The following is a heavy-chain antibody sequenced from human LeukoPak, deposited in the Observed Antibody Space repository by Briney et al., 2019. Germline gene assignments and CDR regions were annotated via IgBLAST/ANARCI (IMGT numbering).Heavy chain of an antibody. CDR3: ARVSQGSGSYGTLDY. Sequence: PGGSLRLSCAASGFIFSNYEMNWVRQTPGKGLEWVSYISDHGKSRNYVDSVKGRFTISRDNAKNSLYLQMNSLRDEDTAVYYCARVSQGSGSYGTLDYWGQGTLVTVSS. V-gene: IGHV3-48*03. CDR1: GFIFSNYE. D-gene: IGHD3-10*01. J-gene: IGHJ4*02. CDR2: ISDHGKSR.